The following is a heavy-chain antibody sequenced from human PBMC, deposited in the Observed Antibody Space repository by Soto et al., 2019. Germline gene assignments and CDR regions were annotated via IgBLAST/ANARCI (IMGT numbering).Heavy chain of an antibody. CDR3: ARGAAGAFDF. Sequence: PSQTLSHTCAISGDSVSSNSAAWNWIRQSPSRGLEWLGRTYYRSKWYSDYAVSVQSRITINPDTSKNQFSLQLNSVAPEDTAIYYCARGAAGAFDFWGQGTMVTVSS. CDR2: TYYRSKWYS. J-gene: IGHJ3*01. CDR1: GDSVSSNSAA. V-gene: IGHV6-1*01.